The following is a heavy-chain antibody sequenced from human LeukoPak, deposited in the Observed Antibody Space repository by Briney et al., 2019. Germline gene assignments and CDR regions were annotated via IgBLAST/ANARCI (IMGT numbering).Heavy chain of an antibody. CDR1: GGSISSYY. D-gene: IGHD1-26*01. CDR2: IYYSGST. CDR3: ARDKAVGALVGAFDI. V-gene: IGHV4-59*01. J-gene: IGHJ3*02. Sequence: SETLSLTCTVSGGSISSYYWSWIRQPPGKGLEWIGYIYYSGSTNYNPSLKSRVTISVDTSKNQFSLKLSSVTAADTAVYYCARDKAVGALVGAFDIWGQGTMVTVSS.